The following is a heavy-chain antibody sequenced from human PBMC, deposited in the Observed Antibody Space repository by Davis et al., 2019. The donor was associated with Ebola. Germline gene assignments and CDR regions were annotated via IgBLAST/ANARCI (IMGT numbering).Heavy chain of an antibody. CDR3: AREGKVFGCDY. CDR2: ISSSSLTT. Sequence: GGSLRLSCAASGFTFSSYGMHWVRQAPGKGLEWLSYISSSSLTTYSADSVKGRFTVSRDNAKNTLYLQMNDLRAEDTAVYYCAREGKVFGCDYWGQGALVTVSS. CDR1: GFTFSSYG. V-gene: IGHV3-48*04. J-gene: IGHJ4*02. D-gene: IGHD3-3*01.